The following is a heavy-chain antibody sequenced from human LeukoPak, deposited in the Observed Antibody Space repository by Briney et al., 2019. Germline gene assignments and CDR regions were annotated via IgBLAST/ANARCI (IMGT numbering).Heavy chain of an antibody. CDR1: GFTFGDYS. D-gene: IGHD3-22*01. Sequence: GGSLRLAWTAYGFTFGDYSMSWDRQAPGKGLEWVSATSGSGANTYYADSVKGRFTISRDNSKNTLYLQMNSLRAEDTAVYYCAKDSPNAKPYYYDSSGYYHYFDYWGQGTLVTVSS. V-gene: IGHV3-23*01. CDR3: AKDSPNAKPYYYDSSGYYHYFDY. J-gene: IGHJ4*02. CDR2: TSGSGANT.